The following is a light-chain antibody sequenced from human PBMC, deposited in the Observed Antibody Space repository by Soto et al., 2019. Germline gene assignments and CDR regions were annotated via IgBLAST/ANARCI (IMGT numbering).Light chain of an antibody. CDR2: DAS. Sequence: DIQMTQSPSTLSASVGARVTITCRASQSISSWLAWYQQKPGKAPKLLIYDASSVESGVPSRFSGSGSGTEFTLTISSLQSDDFATYYCQQYNSIRTFGQGTKVEIK. J-gene: IGKJ1*01. CDR3: QQYNSIRT. CDR1: QSISSW. V-gene: IGKV1-5*01.